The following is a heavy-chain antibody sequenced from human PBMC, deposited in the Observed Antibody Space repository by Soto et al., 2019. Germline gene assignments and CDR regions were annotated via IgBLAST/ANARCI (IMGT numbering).Heavy chain of an antibody. CDR1: GGSISSSSYY. Sequence: PSETLSLTCTVSGGSISSSSYYWGWIRQPPGKGLEWIGSIYYSGSTYYNPSLKSRVTISVDTSKNQFSLKLSSVTAADTAVYYCARQLAAAGTGEYYLDYWGQGTLVTVSS. J-gene: IGHJ4*02. CDR2: IYYSGST. D-gene: IGHD6-13*01. CDR3: ARQLAAAGTGEYYLDY. V-gene: IGHV4-39*01.